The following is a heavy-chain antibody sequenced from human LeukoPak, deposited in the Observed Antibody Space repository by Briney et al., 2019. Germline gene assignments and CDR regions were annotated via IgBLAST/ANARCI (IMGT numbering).Heavy chain of an antibody. J-gene: IGHJ4*02. CDR2: IKDDGSDK. V-gene: IGHV3-7*01. CDR1: GFTFSSAL. CDR3: ADLGSRD. Sequence: PGGSLRLSCAASGFTFSSALMTWVRQAPGKGLEWVATIKDDGSDKYYVDSVKGRFTISRDNAKKSLWPQMNSLRVEDTAMYYCADLGSRDWGQGTLVTVSS. D-gene: IGHD3-16*01.